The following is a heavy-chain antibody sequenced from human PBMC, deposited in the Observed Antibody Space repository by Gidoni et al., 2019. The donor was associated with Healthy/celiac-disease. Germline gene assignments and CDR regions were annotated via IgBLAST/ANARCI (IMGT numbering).Heavy chain of an antibody. CDR1: GSTFTSYV. D-gene: IGHD3-10*01. CDR2: ISAYNGNT. V-gene: IGHV1-18*01. J-gene: IGHJ5*02. Sequence: QVQLVQSGAEVKNTRASAKVSCKASGSTFTSYVISWVRQAPGQGLEWMGWISAYNGNTNYAQKLQGRVTMTTDTSTSTAYMELRSLRSDDTAVYYCARDLRITMVRGKENWCDPWGQGTLVTVSS. CDR3: ARDLRITMVRGKENWCDP.